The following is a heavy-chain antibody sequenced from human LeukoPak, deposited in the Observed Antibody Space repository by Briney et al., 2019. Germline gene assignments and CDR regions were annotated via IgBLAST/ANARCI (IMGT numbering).Heavy chain of an antibody. V-gene: IGHV1-8*03. CDR3: ARGRRLRGVTSRPIYYYYYMDV. Sequence: ASLKVSCKASGYTFNTFDINWVRQATGQGPEWMGWVNIYNNRTVYAPKFQGRVSISSNNSITTAYMEFSGLKSDDTAVYYCARGRRLRGVTSRPIYYYYYMDVWGGGTTVTVTS. CDR2: VNIYNNRT. CDR1: GYTFNTFD. D-gene: IGHD3-10*01. J-gene: IGHJ6*03.